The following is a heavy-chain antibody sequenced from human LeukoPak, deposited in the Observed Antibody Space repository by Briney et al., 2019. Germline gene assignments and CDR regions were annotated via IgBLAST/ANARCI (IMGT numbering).Heavy chain of an antibody. V-gene: IGHV4-59*12. Sequence: SETLSLTCTVSGGSISSSYWRWIRQPPGKGLEWIGYIYYSGSTNYNPALKSRVTISVDTSKNQFSLKLSSVTAADTAVYYCARGLSIAAAGIDYWGQGTLVTVSS. CDR1: GGSISSSY. CDR2: IYYSGST. CDR3: ARGLSIAAAGIDY. J-gene: IGHJ4*02. D-gene: IGHD6-13*01.